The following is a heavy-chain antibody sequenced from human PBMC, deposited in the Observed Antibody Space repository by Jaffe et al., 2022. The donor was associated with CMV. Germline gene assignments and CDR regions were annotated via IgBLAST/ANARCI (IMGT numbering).Heavy chain of an antibody. D-gene: IGHD3-10*01. V-gene: IGHV3-48*03. CDR3: ARDTLPRGSNYYYYYYMDV. Sequence: EVQLVESGGGLVQPGGSLRLSCAASGFTFSSYEMNWVRQAPGKGLEWVSYISSSGSTIYYADSVKGRFTISRDNAKNSLYLQMNSLRAEDTAVYYCARDTLPRGSNYYYYYYMDVWGKGTTVTVSS. CDR2: ISSSGSTI. J-gene: IGHJ6*03. CDR1: GFTFSSYE.